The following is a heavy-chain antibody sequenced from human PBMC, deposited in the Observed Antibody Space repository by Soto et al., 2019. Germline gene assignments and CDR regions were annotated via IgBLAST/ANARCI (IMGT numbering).Heavy chain of an antibody. V-gene: IGHV3-7*01. J-gene: IGHJ4*02. D-gene: IGHD6-19*01. CDR1: GFTFSSYW. CDR2: IKQDGSEK. Sequence: GGSLRLSCAASGFTFSSYWMSWVRQAPGKGLEWVANIKQDGSEKYYVDSVKGRFTISRDNAKNSLYLQMNSLRAEDTAVYYCARCSRTPEQWLMLDYWGQGTLVTVSS. CDR3: ARCSRTPEQWLMLDY.